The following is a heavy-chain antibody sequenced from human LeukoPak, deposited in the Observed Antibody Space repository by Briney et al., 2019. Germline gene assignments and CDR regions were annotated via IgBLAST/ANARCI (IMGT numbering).Heavy chain of an antibody. CDR1: GFIFSDYA. CDR3: ASDTYGSDY. CDR2: ISYDGSNK. V-gene: IGHV3-30*04. J-gene: IGHJ4*02. D-gene: IGHD3-10*01. Sequence: GGSLRLSCAASGFIFSDYAMHWVRQAPGKGLEWLIFISYDGSNKYYADSVKGRFTISRDNSKNTLHLQMNSLRAEDTAGYYCASDTYGSDYWGQGTLVTVSS.